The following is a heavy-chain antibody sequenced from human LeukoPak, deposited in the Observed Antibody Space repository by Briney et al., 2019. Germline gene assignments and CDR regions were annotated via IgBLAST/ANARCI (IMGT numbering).Heavy chain of an antibody. CDR3: ARGLVKGIVRRNYYYYMDV. CDR1: GYTFTSSG. V-gene: IGHV1-8*02. J-gene: IGHJ6*03. Sequence: ASVKVSCKASGYTFTSSGISWVRQAPGQGLEWMGWMNPNSGNTGYAQKFQGRVTMTRNTSISTAYMELSSLRSEDTAVYYCARGLVKGIVRRNYYYYMDVWGKGTTVTISS. CDR2: MNPNSGNT. D-gene: IGHD3-22*01.